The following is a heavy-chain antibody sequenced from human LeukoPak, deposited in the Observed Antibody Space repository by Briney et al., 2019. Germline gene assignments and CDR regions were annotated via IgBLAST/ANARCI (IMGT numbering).Heavy chain of an antibody. V-gene: IGHV7-4-1*02. D-gene: IGHD6-19*01. Sequence: ASVKVSCKASGYTFTSSALNWVRQAPGQGLEWMGWINTNTGNPTYAQGFTGRFVFSLATSVSTAYLHISSLEAEDTAIYSCATDLKKGDSGCFDYWGQGTLVTVSS. CDR3: ATDLKKGDSGCFDY. CDR2: INTNTGNP. J-gene: IGHJ4*02. CDR1: GYTFTSSA.